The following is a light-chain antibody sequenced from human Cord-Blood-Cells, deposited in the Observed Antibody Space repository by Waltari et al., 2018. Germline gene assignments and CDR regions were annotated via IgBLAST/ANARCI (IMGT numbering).Light chain of an antibody. CDR1: QGVSSN. V-gene: IGKV3-15*01. J-gene: IGKJ2*01. CDR2: GAS. CDR3: QQYNNWPLYT. Sequence: EIVMTQSPATLSVSPGERPTLSCRASQGVSSNLAWYQQKPGQAPRLLIYGASTRATGIPARFSGSGSGTEFTLTISSLQSEDFAVYYCQQYNNWPLYTFGQGTKLEIK.